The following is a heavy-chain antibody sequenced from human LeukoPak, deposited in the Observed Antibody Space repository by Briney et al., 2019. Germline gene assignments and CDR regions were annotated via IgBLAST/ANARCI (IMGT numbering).Heavy chain of an antibody. V-gene: IGHV3-23*01. CDR2: ISGSGGST. CDR1: GFTFSDAW. Sequence: GGSLRLSCAASGFTFSDAWMSWVRQAPGKGLEWVSAISGSGGSTYYADSVKGRFTISRDNSKNTLYLQMNSLRAEDTAVYYCAKLFSGYDFGYWGQGTLVTVSS. J-gene: IGHJ4*02. D-gene: IGHD5-12*01. CDR3: AKLFSGYDFGY.